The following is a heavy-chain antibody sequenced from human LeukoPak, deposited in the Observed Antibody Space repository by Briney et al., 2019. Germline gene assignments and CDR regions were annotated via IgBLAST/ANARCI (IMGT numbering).Heavy chain of an antibody. J-gene: IGHJ6*02. CDR2: ISSSSTI. CDR3: ARDSLLLDV. V-gene: IGHV3-48*02. CDR1: GFTFSSYS. Sequence: GGSLRLSCAASGFTFSSYSMNWVRQAPGKGLEWVSYISSSSTIYYADSVKGRFTISRDNAKNSLYLQMNSLRDEDTAVYYCARDSLLLDVWGQGTTVTVSS.